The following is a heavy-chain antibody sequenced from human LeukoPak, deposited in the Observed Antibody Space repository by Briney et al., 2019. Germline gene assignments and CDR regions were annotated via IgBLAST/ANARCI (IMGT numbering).Heavy chain of an antibody. V-gene: IGHV3-73*01. Sequence: GGSLRLSCAASGFTFSGSAMHWVRQASGKGLEWVGRIRSKTDSYATTYSASVKGRFTISRDDSKNTAYLQMNSLKPEDTAVYYCSRHPQTGDTFDPWGQGTMVTVSS. D-gene: IGHD7-27*01. CDR2: IRSKTDSYAT. CDR3: SRHPQTGDTFDP. J-gene: IGHJ3*01. CDR1: GFTFSGSA.